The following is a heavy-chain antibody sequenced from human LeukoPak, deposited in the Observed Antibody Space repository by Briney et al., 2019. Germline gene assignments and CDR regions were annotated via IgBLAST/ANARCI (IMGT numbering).Heavy chain of an antibody. D-gene: IGHD2-21*01. V-gene: IGHV4-59*01. CDR3: ARMGAIGGASANPDY. CDR2: IYYTGST. Sequence: SETLSLTCTVSGGSISSYYWSWIRQPPAKGLEWIGYIYYTGSTSYSPSLRSRVTISVDTSENQFSLKLSSVTAADTAVYYCARMGAIGGASANPDYWGQGTLVTVSS. CDR1: GGSISSYY. J-gene: IGHJ4*02.